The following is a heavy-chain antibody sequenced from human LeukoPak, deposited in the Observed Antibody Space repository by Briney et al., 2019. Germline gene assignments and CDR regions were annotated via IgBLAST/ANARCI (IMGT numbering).Heavy chain of an antibody. V-gene: IGHV1-69*13. D-gene: IGHD5-18*01. Sequence: GASVKGSCKASGGTFSSHYIKWVRQAPGQGLEWVGGIIPIFCTANYSQKCQGRVTITADESTSTAYMKLSSLRSEDNAVYYCARRIYSYGQNIDYFDYWGQGTLVTVSS. J-gene: IGHJ4*02. CDR2: IIPIFCTA. CDR1: GGTFSSHY. CDR3: ARRIYSYGQNIDYFDY.